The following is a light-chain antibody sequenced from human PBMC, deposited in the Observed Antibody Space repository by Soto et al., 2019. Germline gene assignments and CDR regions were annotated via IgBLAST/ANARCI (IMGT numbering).Light chain of an antibody. V-gene: IGLV2-14*01. CDR3: SSYTSSSTLV. Sequence: QSALTQPDSVFGSPGQSITISCTGTSSDVGGYNSVSWYQQDPGKAPKLMIYDVTNRPSGVSNRFSGSKSGNTASLTISGLQAEDAADYYCSSYTSSSTLVFGGGTKLTVL. CDR1: SSDVGGYNS. CDR2: DVT. J-gene: IGLJ2*01.